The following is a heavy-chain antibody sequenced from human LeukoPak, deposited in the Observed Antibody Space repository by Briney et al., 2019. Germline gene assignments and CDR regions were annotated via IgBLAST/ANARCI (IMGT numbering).Heavy chain of an antibody. CDR2: ISYDGSNK. CDR3: AREVAPAATFYYYGMDV. Sequence: GGSLKLSCAASGFTLSSYPMHWVRQAPGKGLEWVAIISYDGSNKYCADSVKGRFTISRDNSKNTLDLQMNSLRAEDTAVYYCAREVAPAATFYYYGMDVWGKGTTVTVSS. V-gene: IGHV3-30*04. D-gene: IGHD2-2*01. CDR1: GFTLSSYP. J-gene: IGHJ6*04.